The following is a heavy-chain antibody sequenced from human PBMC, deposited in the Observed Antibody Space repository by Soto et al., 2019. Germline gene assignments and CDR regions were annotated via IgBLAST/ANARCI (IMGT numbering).Heavy chain of an antibody. Sequence: NPSETLSLTCAVYGGSFSGYYWSWIRQPPGKGLEWIGEINHSGSTNYNPSLKSRVTISVDTSKNQFSLKLSSVTAADTAVYYCVRGASVLRFLEWLSQAGYFDYWGQGTPVTVS. CDR1: GGSFSGYY. J-gene: IGHJ4*02. V-gene: IGHV4-34*01. CDR2: INHSGST. CDR3: VRGASVLRFLEWLSQAGYFDY. D-gene: IGHD3-3*01.